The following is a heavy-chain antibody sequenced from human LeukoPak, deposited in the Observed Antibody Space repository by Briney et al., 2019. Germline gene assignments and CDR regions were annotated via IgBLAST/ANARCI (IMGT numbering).Heavy chain of an antibody. CDR2: ISAYNGNT. V-gene: IGHV1-18*01. D-gene: IGHD3-10*01. CDR3: ARDSRYYYGSGSYLMVDY. Sequence: ASVKVSCKASGYTFTSYGISWVRQAPGQGLEWMGWISAYNGNTNYAQKLQGRVTMTTDTSTSTAYMELRSLRSDDTAVYYCARDSRYYYGSGSYLMVDYWGQGTLVTVS. J-gene: IGHJ4*02. CDR1: GYTFTSYG.